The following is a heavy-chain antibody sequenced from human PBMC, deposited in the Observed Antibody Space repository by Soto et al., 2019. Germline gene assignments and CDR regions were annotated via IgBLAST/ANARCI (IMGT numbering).Heavy chain of an antibody. J-gene: IGHJ4*02. CDR3: AKIGGSGWYCDY. CDR1: GFTFSSYA. Sequence: EVQLLESGGGLVQPGGSLRLSCAASGFTFSSYAMSWVRQAPGKGLEWVSAISGSGGSTYHADSVKGRFTISRDNSKNTLYLQMNSLRAEDTAVYYCAKIGGSGWYCDYWGQGTLVTVSS. CDR2: ISGSGGST. D-gene: IGHD6-19*01. V-gene: IGHV3-23*01.